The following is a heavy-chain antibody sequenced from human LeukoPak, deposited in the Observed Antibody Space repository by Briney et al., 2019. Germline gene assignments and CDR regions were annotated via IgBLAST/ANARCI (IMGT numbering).Heavy chain of an antibody. CDR2: IYYSGST. V-gene: IGHV4-59*01. D-gene: IGHD3-10*01. J-gene: IGHJ5*02. Sequence: PSETLSLTCTVSGGSISSYYWSWIRQPPGKGLEWIGYIYYSGSTNYNPSLKSRVTISVDTSKNQFSLKLSSVTAADTAVYYCARWGGLWFGESPSFDPWSQGTLVTVSS. CDR3: ARWGGLWFGESPSFDP. CDR1: GGSISSYY.